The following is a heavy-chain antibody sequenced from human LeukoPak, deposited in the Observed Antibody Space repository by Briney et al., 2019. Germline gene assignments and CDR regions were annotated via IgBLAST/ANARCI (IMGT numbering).Heavy chain of an antibody. V-gene: IGHV1-2*02. D-gene: IGHD3-10*01. CDR2: INPNSGGT. J-gene: IGHJ6*03. CDR3: ARSPSYGPGRGGMDV. CDR1: GYTFTGYY. Sequence: ASVKVSCKASGYTFTGYYMHWVRQAPGQGLEWMGWINPNSGGTNYAQKFQGRVTMTRDTSISTAYMELSRLRSDDTAVYYCARSPSYGPGRGGMDVWGKGTTVTISS.